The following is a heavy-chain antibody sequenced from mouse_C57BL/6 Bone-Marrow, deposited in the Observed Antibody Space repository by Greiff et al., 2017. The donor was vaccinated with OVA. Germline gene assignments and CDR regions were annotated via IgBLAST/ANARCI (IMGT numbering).Heavy chain of an antibody. Sequence: VQLQQSGPELVKPGASVKISCKASGYAFSSSWMNWVKQRPGKGLEWIGRIYPGDGDTNYNGKFKGKATLTADKSSSTAYMQLSSLTSEDSAVYFCARMDYDGSSYGGGSYWGQGTTLTVSS. CDR1: GYAFSSSW. J-gene: IGHJ2*01. CDR2: IYPGDGDT. D-gene: IGHD1-1*01. CDR3: ARMDYDGSSYGGGSY. V-gene: IGHV1-82*01.